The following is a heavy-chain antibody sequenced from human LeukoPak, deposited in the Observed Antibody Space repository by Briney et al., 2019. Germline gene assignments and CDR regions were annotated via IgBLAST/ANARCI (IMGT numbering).Heavy chain of an antibody. Sequence: PSETLSLTCTVSGYSISSGYYWGWIRQPPGKGLEWIGNFFHSGSTYCNPSLKSRVTISVDTSKTQFSLKLSSVTAADTALYYCARGDQYCTSTTCHRWYFDLWGRGTLVTVSS. CDR3: ARGDQYCTSTTCHRWYFDL. J-gene: IGHJ2*01. CDR1: GYSISSGYY. CDR2: FFHSGST. D-gene: IGHD2-2*01. V-gene: IGHV4-38-2*02.